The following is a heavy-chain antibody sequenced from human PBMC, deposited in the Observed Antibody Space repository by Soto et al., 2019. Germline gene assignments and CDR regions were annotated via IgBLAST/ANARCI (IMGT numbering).Heavy chain of an antibody. CDR3: ASYDY. V-gene: IGHV3-30-3*01. J-gene: IGHJ4*02. Sequence: QVQLVESGGGVVQPGRSLRLSCAASGFTFSSYAMHWVRQAPGKGLEWVAVISYDGSNKYYADSVKGRFTISRDNSKNTLYLRMNSLRAEDTAVYYCASYDYWGQGTLVTVSS. CDR1: GFTFSSYA. CDR2: ISYDGSNK.